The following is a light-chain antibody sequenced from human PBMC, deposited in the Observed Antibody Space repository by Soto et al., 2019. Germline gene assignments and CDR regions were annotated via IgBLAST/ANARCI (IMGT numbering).Light chain of an antibody. V-gene: IGKV3-20*01. CDR1: QTVINNY. J-gene: IGKJ5*01. CDR2: DAS. Sequence: EFVLTQSPGTLSLSPGERATLSCRASQTVINNYLAWYQQKPGQAPRLLIYDASSRATGIPDRFSGGGSGTDFTLPISRLEPEDFAVYYCQQYGSSPRFGQGTRLEIK. CDR3: QQYGSSPR.